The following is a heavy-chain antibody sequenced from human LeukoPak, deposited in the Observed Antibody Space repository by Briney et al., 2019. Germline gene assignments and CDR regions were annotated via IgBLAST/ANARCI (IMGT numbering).Heavy chain of an antibody. CDR1: GFTFSSYA. CDR3: AKVDSSSWYGGAFDI. D-gene: IGHD6-13*01. J-gene: IGHJ3*02. CDR2: ISGSGGST. V-gene: IGHV3-23*01. Sequence: PGGSLRLSCAASGFTFSSYAMSWVRQAPGKGLEWVSAISGSGGSTYYADSVKGRFTISRDNSKNTLYLQMISLRAEDTAVYYCAKVDSSSWYGGAFDIWGQGTMVTVSS.